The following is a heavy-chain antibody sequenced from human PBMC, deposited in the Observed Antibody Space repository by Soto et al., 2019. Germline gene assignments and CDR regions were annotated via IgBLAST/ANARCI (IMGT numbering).Heavy chain of an antibody. Sequence: SETLSLTCTVSGGSISSSSYYWGWIRQPPGKGLEWIGSIYYSGSTYHNPSLKSRVTISVDTSKNQFSLKLSSVAAADTAVYYCARDSGYGSVNSVNHYLDFWGHGTLVTVSS. V-gene: IGHV4-39*02. CDR2: IYYSGST. CDR3: ARDSGYGSVNSVNHYLDF. CDR1: GGSISSSSYY. J-gene: IGHJ4*01. D-gene: IGHD3-10*01.